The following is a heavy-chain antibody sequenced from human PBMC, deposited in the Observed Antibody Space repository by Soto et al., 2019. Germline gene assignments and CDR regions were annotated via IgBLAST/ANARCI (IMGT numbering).Heavy chain of an antibody. V-gene: IGHV3-11*01. CDR2: INTSGRTT. CDR1: GFTFSDYH. J-gene: IGHJ6*02. Sequence: QVPLVESGGGLVKPGGSLRLSCAASGFTFSDYHMSWIRQAPGKGLEWVSDINTSGRTTYYAHSVKGRFTISRDNAKKSLYLQMSSLSVEDTAVYYCVRSHYYGMDVWGQGTTVTVSS. CDR3: VRSHYYGMDV.